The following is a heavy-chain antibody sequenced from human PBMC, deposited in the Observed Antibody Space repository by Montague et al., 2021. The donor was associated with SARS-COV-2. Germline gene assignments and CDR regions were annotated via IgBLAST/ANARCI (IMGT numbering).Heavy chain of an antibody. J-gene: IGHJ3*02. V-gene: IGHV4-39*07. Sequence: SETLSLTCTVSGGSISSSSYYWGWIRQPPGKGLEWIGSIYYSGSTYYXPSLKSRVTISVDTSKSQFSLKLSSVTAADTAVYYCARGSGWMGNAFDIRGQGTMVTVSS. CDR1: GGSISSSSYY. D-gene: IGHD6-19*01. CDR2: IYYSGST. CDR3: ARGSGWMGNAFDI.